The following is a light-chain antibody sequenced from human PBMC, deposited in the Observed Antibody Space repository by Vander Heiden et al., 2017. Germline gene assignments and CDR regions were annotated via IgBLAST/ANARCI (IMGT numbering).Light chain of an antibody. V-gene: IGKV1-39*01. CDR3: QRSYSTPLT. CDR2: AAS. Sequence: DIPMTQSPSSLSASVGDRVTITCRASQSISSYLNWYQQKPGKAPKLLIYAASSLQSGVPSRFSGSGSGTDFTLTISSLQPEDFATYYCQRSYSTPLTFGGGTKVEIK. J-gene: IGKJ4*01. CDR1: QSISSY.